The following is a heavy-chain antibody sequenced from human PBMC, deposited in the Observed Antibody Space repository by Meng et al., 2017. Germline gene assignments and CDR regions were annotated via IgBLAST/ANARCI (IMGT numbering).Heavy chain of an antibody. CDR3: AKSSMIVVVITWFDP. V-gene: IGHV3-23*01. Sequence: EGQLLGCGGGLVQPGGSLGLSCAASGFTFSSYAMSWVRQAPGKGLEWVSAISGSGGSTYYADSVKGRFTISRDNSKNTLYLQMNSLRAEDTAVYYCAKSSMIVVVITWFDPWGQGTLVTVSS. D-gene: IGHD3-22*01. CDR2: ISGSGGST. J-gene: IGHJ5*02. CDR1: GFTFSSYA.